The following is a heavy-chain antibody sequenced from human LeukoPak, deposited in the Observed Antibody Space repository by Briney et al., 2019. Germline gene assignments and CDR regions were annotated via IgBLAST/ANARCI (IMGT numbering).Heavy chain of an antibody. CDR1: GYTFTNYA. J-gene: IGHJ4*02. Sequence: ASVTVSFKASGYTFTNYAMHWVRQAPGQRREWMGWINAGNGNTKYSQKFQGRVTITRDTSASTAYMELSSLRSEDTAVYYCAKGYCSSTSCYPFDYWGQGTLVTVSS. V-gene: IGHV1-3*01. D-gene: IGHD2-2*01. CDR2: INAGNGNT. CDR3: AKGYCSSTSCYPFDY.